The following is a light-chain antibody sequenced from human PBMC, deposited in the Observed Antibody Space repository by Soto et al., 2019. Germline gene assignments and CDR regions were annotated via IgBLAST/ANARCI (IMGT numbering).Light chain of an antibody. Sequence: QSALTQPASVSGSPGQSITLSCTGTSSDVGGYKYVSWYQHHPGKAPKLINSQVNNRPSGVSECFSGSKSGNTASLTICGLPADEEADYYCGSFKSSSTCVFGGGTKLTVL. CDR1: SSDVGGYKY. CDR2: QVN. CDR3: GSFKSSSTCV. J-gene: IGLJ3*02. V-gene: IGLV2-14*01.